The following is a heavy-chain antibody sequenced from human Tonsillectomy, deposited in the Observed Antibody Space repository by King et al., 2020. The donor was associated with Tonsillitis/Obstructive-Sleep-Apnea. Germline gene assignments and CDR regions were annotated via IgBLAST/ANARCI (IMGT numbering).Heavy chain of an antibody. CDR3: AREGYSSSWHPYDY. V-gene: IGHV4-59*01. J-gene: IGHJ4*02. D-gene: IGHD6-13*01. CDR2: IYYSGST. CDR1: GGSISSYY. Sequence: VQLQESGPGLVKPSETLSLTCTVSGGSISSYYWSWIRQLPGKGLEWIGYIYYSGSTNYNPSLKSRVTISVDTSKNQFSLKLSSVTAADTAVYYCAREGYSSSWHPYDYWGQGTLVTVSS.